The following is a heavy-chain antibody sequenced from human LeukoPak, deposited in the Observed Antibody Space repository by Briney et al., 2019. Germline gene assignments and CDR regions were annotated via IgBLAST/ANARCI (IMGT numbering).Heavy chain of an antibody. V-gene: IGHV1-2*02. CDR1: GYTFTGYY. J-gene: IGHJ4*02. CDR2: INPNSGGT. Sequence: GASVKVSCKASGYTFTGYYMHWVRQAPGQGLEWMGWINPNSGGTNYAQKFQGRVTMTRDTSISTACMELSRLRSDDTAVYYCARAGATRRAATQVVYWGQGTLVTVSS. D-gene: IGHD1-26*01. CDR3: ARAGATRRAATQVVY.